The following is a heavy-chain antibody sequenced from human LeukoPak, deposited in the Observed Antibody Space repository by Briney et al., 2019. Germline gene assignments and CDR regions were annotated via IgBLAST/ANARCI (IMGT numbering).Heavy chain of an antibody. Sequence: PSETLSLTCAVSGYSISSAYYWGWIRQPPGKGLEWIGSIYHSGSTYYYNPSLKSRVTISVDTSKNQFSLKLSSVTAADTAVYYCATGRRINNFDYWGEGTPVTVSS. V-gene: IGHV4-38-2*01. CDR2: IYHSGSTY. CDR3: ATGRRINNFDY. D-gene: IGHD1-26*01. CDR1: GYSISSAYY. J-gene: IGHJ4*02.